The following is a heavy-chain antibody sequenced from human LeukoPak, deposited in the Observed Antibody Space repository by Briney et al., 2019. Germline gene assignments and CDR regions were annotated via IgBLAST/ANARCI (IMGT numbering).Heavy chain of an antibody. J-gene: IGHJ4*02. CDR1: GYSFTNYA. CDR3: ARGGSGGTVGYFDY. V-gene: IGHV1-3*01. Sequence: ASVKVSCKASGYSFTNYAIHWVRQAPGQRLEWMGWINADTGNTKYSQKVQGRVTITRDTSASTAYMELSSLRSEDTAVYYCARGGSGGTVGYFDYWDQGTLVTVSS. CDR2: INADTGNT. D-gene: IGHD3-10*01.